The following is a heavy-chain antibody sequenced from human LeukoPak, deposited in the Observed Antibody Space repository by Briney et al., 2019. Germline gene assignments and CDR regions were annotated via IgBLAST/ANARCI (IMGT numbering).Heavy chain of an antibody. J-gene: IGHJ4*02. CDR1: GGSISSGSYF. Sequence: PSETLSLTCTVSGGSISSGSYFWSWLRQPAGRGLEWIARICTSGSTNYNPSLKSRVTISVEMSKNQFSLKRSSVTAADTAVYYCATENGDYWGQGTLVTVSS. D-gene: IGHD2-8*01. CDR3: ATENGDY. V-gene: IGHV4-61*02. CDR2: ICTSGST.